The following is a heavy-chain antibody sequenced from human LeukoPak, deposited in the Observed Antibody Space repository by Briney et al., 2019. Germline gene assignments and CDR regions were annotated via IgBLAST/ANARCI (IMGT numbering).Heavy chain of an antibody. D-gene: IGHD6-19*01. CDR2: INPSGGST. V-gene: IGHV1-46*01. CDR3: TAVAGSGGFDP. CDR1: GYTFISYY. Sequence: ASVKVSCKASGYTFISYYLHWVRQAPGQGLEWMGIINPSGGSTTYAQKFQGRVTMTRDTSTSTVYMDLSSLTSEDTAVYYCTAVAGSGGFDPWGQGTPVTVSS. J-gene: IGHJ5*02.